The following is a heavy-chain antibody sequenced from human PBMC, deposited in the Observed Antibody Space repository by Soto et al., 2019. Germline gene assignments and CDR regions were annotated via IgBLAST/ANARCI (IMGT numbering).Heavy chain of an antibody. V-gene: IGHV4-34*01. J-gene: IGHJ5*02. D-gene: IGHD3-3*01. CDR3: ATRITVFGLLILPFDP. CDR2: INHTGGT. CDR1: GGSVNGYY. Sequence: SETLSLTCAVYGGSVNGYYWNWSRQPPGKGLEWIGEINHTGGTHYNPSLKSRVTMSVDTPKNQFSLRLSSVTAADTAIYYCATRITVFGLLILPFDPWGQGTQVTVSS.